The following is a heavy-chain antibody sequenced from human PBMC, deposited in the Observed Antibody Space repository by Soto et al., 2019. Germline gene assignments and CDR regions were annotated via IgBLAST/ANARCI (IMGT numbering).Heavy chain of an antibody. V-gene: IGHV1-18*01. CDR2: ITTDKGKT. CDR3: ARNIVVVPAVRQTYYYYYGMDV. J-gene: IGHJ6*02. D-gene: IGHD2-2*01. CDR1: GYTFTSFG. Sequence: SVKVSCKTSGYTFTSFGISWVRQAPGQGLEWMGWITTDKGKTNYAQKFQGRVTMTTDTSTSTAYMELRSLRSDDTAVYYCARNIVVVPAVRQTYYYYYGMDVWGQGTTVTVSS.